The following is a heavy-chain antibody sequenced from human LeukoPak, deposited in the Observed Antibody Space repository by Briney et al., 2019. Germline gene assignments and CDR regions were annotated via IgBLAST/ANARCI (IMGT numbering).Heavy chain of an antibody. CDR1: GFTFSNYG. J-gene: IGHJ4*02. V-gene: IGHV3-30*02. CDR3: AKTQLYGSGKIDY. Sequence: GGSLRLSCAASGFTFSNYGLHWVRQAPGKGLEWVSFIRYDGSNKYYIDSVKGRFTISRDNSKNTLYLQMNSLRVEDTAVYYCAKTQLYGSGKIDYWGQGTLVTVSS. CDR2: IRYDGSNK. D-gene: IGHD3-10*01.